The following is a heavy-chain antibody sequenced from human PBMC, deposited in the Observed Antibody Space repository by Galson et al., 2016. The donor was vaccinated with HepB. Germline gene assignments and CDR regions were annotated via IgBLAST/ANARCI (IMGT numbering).Heavy chain of an antibody. CDR1: GIAFSNSI. CDR3: AREGYSSGWAPAFDD. J-gene: IGHJ4*02. Sequence: SLRLSCAASGIAFSNSIMHWVRQAPGMGPEWVAGMSFDGYSKYYLDAVKGRFTISRDDSKKTLYLQMDSLRAEDTALYSCAREGYSSGWAPAFDDWGQGTLVTVSS. D-gene: IGHD6-25*01. CDR2: MSFDGYSK. V-gene: IGHV3-30-3*01.